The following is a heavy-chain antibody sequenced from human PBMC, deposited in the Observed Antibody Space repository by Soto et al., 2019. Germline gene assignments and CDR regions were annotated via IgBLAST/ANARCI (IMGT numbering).Heavy chain of an antibody. CDR1: GGSISSYY. V-gene: IGHV4-59*01. J-gene: IGHJ5*02. D-gene: IGHD3-3*02. Sequence: SETLSLTCTVSGGSISSYYWSWIRQPPGKGLEWIGYIYYSGSTNYDPSLKSRVTISVDTSKNQFSLKLSSVTAADTAVYYCEEMVLGAWLDPWGQGTMVAVYS. CDR3: EEMVLGAWLDP. CDR2: IYYSGST.